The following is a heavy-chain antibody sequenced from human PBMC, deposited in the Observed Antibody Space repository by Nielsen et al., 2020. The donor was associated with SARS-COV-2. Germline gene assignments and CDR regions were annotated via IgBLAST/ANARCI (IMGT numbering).Heavy chain of an antibody. CDR2: IDPSDSYT. CDR3: ARQYFGGSYDFDY. Sequence: VRQMPGKGLEWMGRIDPSDSYTNYSPSFQGHVTISADKSISTAYLQWSSLKASDTAMYYCARQYFGGSYDFDYWGQGTRVTVSS. D-gene: IGHD1-26*01. V-gene: IGHV5-10-1*01. J-gene: IGHJ4*02.